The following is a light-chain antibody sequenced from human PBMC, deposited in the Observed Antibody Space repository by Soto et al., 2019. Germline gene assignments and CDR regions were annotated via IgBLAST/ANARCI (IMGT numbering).Light chain of an antibody. J-gene: IGLJ2*01. CDR3: SSYAGSNNLV. CDR2: EVS. Sequence: QSALTQPPSASGSPGQSVTISCTGTSSDVGGYNYVSWYQQHPGKAPKLIIYEVSKRPSGVPARFSGSKSGNTASLTVSGLQAEDEADYYCSSYAGSNNLVFGGGTQLTVL. V-gene: IGLV2-8*01. CDR1: SSDVGGYNY.